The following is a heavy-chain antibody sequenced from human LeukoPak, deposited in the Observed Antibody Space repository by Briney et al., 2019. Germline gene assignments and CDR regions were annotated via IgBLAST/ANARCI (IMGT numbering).Heavy chain of an antibody. CDR1: GGSISSGGYS. J-gene: IGHJ4*02. V-gene: IGHV4-30-2*01. D-gene: IGHD3-3*01. CDR2: IYHSGST. Sequence: PSQTLSLTCAVSGGSISSGGYSWSWIRQPPGKGLEWIGYIYHSGSTYYNPSLKSRVTISVDRSKNQFSLKLSSVTAADTAVYYCARAKYDFWSGYYAFLDYWGQGTLVTASS. CDR3: ARAKYDFWSGYYAFLDY.